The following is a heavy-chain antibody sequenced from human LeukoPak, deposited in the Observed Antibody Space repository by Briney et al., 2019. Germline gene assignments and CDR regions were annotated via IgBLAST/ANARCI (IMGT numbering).Heavy chain of an antibody. CDR2: IYTSGGT. Sequence: SETLSLTCAVSGGSISSYYWSWIRQPAGKGLEWISRIYTSGGTNFNPSLKSRVTMSVDTSKNQFPLKLSSVTAADTAVYYCARETPITIFGVVIIGGYDNWLDPWGQGTLVTVSS. D-gene: IGHD3-3*01. J-gene: IGHJ5*02. V-gene: IGHV4-4*07. CDR3: ARETPITIFGVVIIGGYDNWLDP. CDR1: GGSISSYY.